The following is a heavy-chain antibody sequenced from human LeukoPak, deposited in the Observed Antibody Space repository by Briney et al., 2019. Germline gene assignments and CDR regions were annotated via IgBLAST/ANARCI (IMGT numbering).Heavy chain of an antibody. CDR2: IIPILGIA. D-gene: IGHD6-13*01. CDR3: ARMPAAANPPLDY. Sequence: PVKVSCKASGGTFSSYAISWVRQAPGQGLEWMGRIIPILGIANYAQKFQGRVTITRDTSASTAYMELSSLRSEDTAVYYCARMPAAANPPLDYWGQGTLVTVSS. V-gene: IGHV1-69*04. J-gene: IGHJ4*02. CDR1: GGTFSSYA.